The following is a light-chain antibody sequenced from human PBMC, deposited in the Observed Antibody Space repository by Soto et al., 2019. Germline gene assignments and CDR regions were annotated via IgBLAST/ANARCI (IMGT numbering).Light chain of an antibody. CDR1: QSVSSS. Sequence: EIVLTQSPATLSLSPGERATLSCRASQSVSSSLAWYQQKPGQAPRLLIYDASNRATGIPARFSGSGSGTDFTLTISSLEPEDFAVYYCQQRSNWAFGGGTKVENK. J-gene: IGKJ4*01. CDR2: DAS. V-gene: IGKV3-11*01. CDR3: QQRSNWA.